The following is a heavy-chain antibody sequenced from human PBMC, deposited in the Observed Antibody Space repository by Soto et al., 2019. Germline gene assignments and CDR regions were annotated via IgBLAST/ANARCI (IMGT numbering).Heavy chain of an antibody. Sequence: EASVKVPFKASGYTFTSYGISWVRQAPGQGLEWMGWISAYNGNTNYAQKLQGRVTMTTDTSTSTAYMELRSLRSDDTAVYYCARDVWFGELSPNWFDPWGQGTLVTVSS. J-gene: IGHJ5*02. CDR1: GYTFTSYG. CDR3: ARDVWFGELSPNWFDP. D-gene: IGHD3-10*01. CDR2: ISAYNGNT. V-gene: IGHV1-18*04.